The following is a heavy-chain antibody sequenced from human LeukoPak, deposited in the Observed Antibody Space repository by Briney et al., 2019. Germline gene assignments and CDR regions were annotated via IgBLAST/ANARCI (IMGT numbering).Heavy chain of an antibody. CDR2: ISYDGSNK. J-gene: IGHJ4*02. D-gene: IGHD6-19*01. V-gene: IGHV3-30*03. CDR3: RIAVAGGVDY. CDR1: GFTFSSYG. Sequence: GRSPRLSCAASGFTFSSYGMHWVRQAPGKGLEWVAVISYDGSNKYYADSVKGRFTISRDNSKNTLYLQMNSLRAEDTAVYYCRIAVAGGVDYWGQGTLVTVSS.